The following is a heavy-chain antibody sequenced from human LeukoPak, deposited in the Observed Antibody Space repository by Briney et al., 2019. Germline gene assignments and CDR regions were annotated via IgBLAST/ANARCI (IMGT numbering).Heavy chain of an antibody. Sequence: SETLSLTCTVSGYSISSGYYWGWIRQPPGKGLEWIGSIYHSGSTYYNPSLKSRVTISVDTSKNQFSLKLSSVTAADTAVYYCASGYCSGGSCYYAFDIWGQGTMVTVSS. D-gene: IGHD2-15*01. CDR1: GYSISSGYY. CDR2: IYHSGST. V-gene: IGHV4-38-2*02. CDR3: ASGYCSGGSCYYAFDI. J-gene: IGHJ3*02.